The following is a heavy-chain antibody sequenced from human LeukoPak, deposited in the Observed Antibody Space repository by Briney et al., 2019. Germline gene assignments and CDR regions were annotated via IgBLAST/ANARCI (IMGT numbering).Heavy chain of an antibody. D-gene: IGHD6-6*01. CDR3: ARDQVSSSVAFDI. J-gene: IGHJ3*02. V-gene: IGHV3-30-3*01. CDR2: ISYDGSNK. Sequence: GGSLRLSCAASGFTFSSYAMHGVRQAPGKGLEWVAVISYDGSNKYYADSVKGRFTISRDNSKNTLYLQMNSLRAEDTAVYYCARDQVSSSVAFDIWGQGTMVTVSS. CDR1: GFTFSSYA.